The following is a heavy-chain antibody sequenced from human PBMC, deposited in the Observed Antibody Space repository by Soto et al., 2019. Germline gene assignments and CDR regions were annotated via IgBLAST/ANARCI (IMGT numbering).Heavy chain of an antibody. V-gene: IGHV3-30*18. CDR2: ISHDGGTK. CDR3: AKRITTSGYGDYYYYGMDA. J-gene: IGHJ6*02. CDR1: GFTFKTYV. Sequence: PGGSLRLSCAASGFTFKTYVMHWVRQAPGKGLEWVAVISHDGGTKHYADSVKGRFTIFRDDSKNTVSPQMTSLRPEDTAAYYCAKRITTSGYGDYYYYGMDAWGQGTTVTVSS. D-gene: IGHD3-3*01.